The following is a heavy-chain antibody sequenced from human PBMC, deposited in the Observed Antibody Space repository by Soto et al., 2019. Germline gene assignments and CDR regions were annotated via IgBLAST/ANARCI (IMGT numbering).Heavy chain of an antibody. J-gene: IGHJ4*01. Sequence: QVQLVESGGGVVQPGRSLRLSCAAAGFTFSVYGMHWVRQAPGKGLEWVAVISHDGTNKFYADSVKGRFTISRDNSRNTAFPPINPLGADQTAFYYFGKKPPGGRVSMFGYRGQGNLVTVSS. CDR2: ISHDGTNK. CDR3: GKKPPGGRVSMFGY. CDR1: GFTFSVYG. V-gene: IGHV3-30*18. D-gene: IGHD3-16*01.